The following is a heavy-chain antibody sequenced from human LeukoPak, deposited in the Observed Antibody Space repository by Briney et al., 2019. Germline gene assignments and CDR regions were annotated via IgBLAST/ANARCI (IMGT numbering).Heavy chain of an antibody. D-gene: IGHD6-19*01. CDR1: GYTFTSYD. J-gene: IGHJ4*02. CDR2: INAGNGNT. Sequence: ASVKVSCKASGYTFTSYDINWVRQATGQRLEWMGWINAGNGNTKYSQKFQGRVTITRDTSASTAYMELSSLRSEDTAVYYCAREALYSSGWSYFDYWGQGTLVTVSS. CDR3: AREALYSSGWSYFDY. V-gene: IGHV1-3*01.